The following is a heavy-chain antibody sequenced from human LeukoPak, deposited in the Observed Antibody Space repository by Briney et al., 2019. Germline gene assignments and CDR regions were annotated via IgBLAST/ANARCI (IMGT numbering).Heavy chain of an antibody. CDR3: ARVSGYSSGWYGFYFDY. CDR2: IYYSGST. CDR1: GGSISSYY. D-gene: IGHD6-19*01. J-gene: IGHJ4*02. V-gene: IGHV4-59*08. Sequence: KPSETLSLTCTVSGGSISSYYWSWIRQPPGKGLEWIGYIYYSGSTNYNPSLKGRVTISVDTSKNQFSLKLSSVTAADTAVYYCARVSGYSSGWYGFYFDYWGQGTLVTVSS.